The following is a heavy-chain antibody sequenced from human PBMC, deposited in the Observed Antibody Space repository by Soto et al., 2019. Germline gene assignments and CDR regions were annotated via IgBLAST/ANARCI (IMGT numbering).Heavy chain of an antibody. D-gene: IGHD4-17*01. J-gene: IGHJ1*01. Sequence: SETLSLTCTVSGGSISSGGYYWSWIRQQPGKGLEWIGYIYYSGSTYYNPSLKSRVTISVDTSKNQFSLKLSPVTAADTAGYYCASMVYGDSPDEYFQHWGQGTLVTVSS. CDR1: GGSISSGGYY. V-gene: IGHV4-31*03. CDR2: IYYSGST. CDR3: ASMVYGDSPDEYFQH.